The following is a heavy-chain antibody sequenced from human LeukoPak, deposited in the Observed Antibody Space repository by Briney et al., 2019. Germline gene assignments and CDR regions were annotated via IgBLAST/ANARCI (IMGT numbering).Heavy chain of an antibody. J-gene: IGHJ4*02. V-gene: IGHV4-34*01. D-gene: IGHD6-13*01. Sequence: SETLSLTCTVSGGSISSYYWSWIRQPPGKGLEWIGEINHSGSTNYNPSLKSRVTISVDTSKNQFSLKLSSVTAADTAVYYCARGPLFRYSSSWSHFDYWGQGTLVTVSS. CDR1: GGSISSYY. CDR2: INHSGST. CDR3: ARGPLFRYSSSWSHFDY.